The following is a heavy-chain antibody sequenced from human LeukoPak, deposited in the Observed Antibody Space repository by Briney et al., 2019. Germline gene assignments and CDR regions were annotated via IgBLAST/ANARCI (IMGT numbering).Heavy chain of an antibody. CDR3: ARDLVGGDY. J-gene: IGHJ4*02. Sequence: GRSLRPSCAASGFSSSSYGMHWVRQAPGEGLEWVAYIHSDVSSKYYADSVKGRFTISRDNSKNTLNLQMHSLRAGDTAVYYCARDLVGGDYWGQGTLVTVSS. V-gene: IGHV3-30*12. CDR1: GFSSSSYG. D-gene: IGHD3-16*01. CDR2: IHSDVSSK.